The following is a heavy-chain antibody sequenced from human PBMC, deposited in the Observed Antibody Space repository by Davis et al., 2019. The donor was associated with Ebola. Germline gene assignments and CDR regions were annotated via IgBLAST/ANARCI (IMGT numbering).Heavy chain of an antibody. CDR3: ARDAMIVVVKDAFDI. Sequence: ASVKVSCKASGYTFTSYYMHWVRQAPGQGLEWMGIINPSGGSTSYAQKFQGRVTMTRDTSTSTVYMELSSLRSEETAVYYCARDAMIVVVKDAFDIWGQGTMVTVSS. CDR1: GYTFTSYY. J-gene: IGHJ3*02. V-gene: IGHV1-46*01. D-gene: IGHD3-22*01. CDR2: INPSGGST.